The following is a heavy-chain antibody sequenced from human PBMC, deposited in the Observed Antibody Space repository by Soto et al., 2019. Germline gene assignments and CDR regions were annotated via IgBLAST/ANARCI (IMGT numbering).Heavy chain of an antibody. CDR2: ISGYNGNT. D-gene: IGHD3-3*01. CDR3: ARDRILEKKWLKQ. J-gene: IGHJ4*02. Sequence: ASVEVAFKASWYMFNVYSIILFLESPGQGLEWMGWISGYNGNTKYAQKFQGRVTMTTDTSTSTAHMELRSLRSDDTAFYYCARDRILEKKWLKQWGPGTMLNVSS. CDR1: WYMFNVYS. V-gene: IGHV1-18*04.